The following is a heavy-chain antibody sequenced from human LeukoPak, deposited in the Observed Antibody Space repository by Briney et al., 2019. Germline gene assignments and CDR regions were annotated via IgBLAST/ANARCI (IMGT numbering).Heavy chain of an antibody. J-gene: IGHJ3*01. CDR3: AKDTSSWYSPPGAFDL. V-gene: IGHV4-4*07. CDR1: GGSIISHY. D-gene: IGHD6-13*01. Sequence: SETLSLTCTVSGGSIISHYWNWIRQPAGKGLEWIGRVYASGSTTYNPSLKNRVTMSVDTSKNQFSLRLTSVTAVDTAVYYCAKDTSSWYSPPGAFDLWGQGTMVTVSS. CDR2: VYASGST.